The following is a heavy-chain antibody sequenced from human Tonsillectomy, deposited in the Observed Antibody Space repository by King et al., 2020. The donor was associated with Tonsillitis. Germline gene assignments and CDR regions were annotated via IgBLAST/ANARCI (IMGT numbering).Heavy chain of an antibody. CDR2: MSYSGSS. D-gene: IGHD3-22*01. J-gene: IGHJ3*02. V-gene: IGHV4-59*01. CDR3: ARKFYFNTGGYYYDAFDI. CDR1: GDSITGYY. Sequence: QLQESGPGLVKPSETLSLTCSVSGDSITGYYWSWVRQPPGKGLECIGYMSYSGSSNYNPSLKSRVTMSVDTSKNQFSLNLTSVTAADTALYYCARKFYFNTGGYYYDAFDIWGQGTMVTVSS.